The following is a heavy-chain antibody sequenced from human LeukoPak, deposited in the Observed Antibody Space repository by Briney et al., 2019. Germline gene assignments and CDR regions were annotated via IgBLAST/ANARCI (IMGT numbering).Heavy chain of an antibody. CDR3: ARRAVGTFDY. CDR2: IYYSGST. V-gene: IGHV4-39*01. CDR1: GGSISSSSYY. D-gene: IGHD6-13*01. Sequence: SQTLSLTCTVSGGSISSSSYYWGWIRQPPGKGLERIGSIYYSGSTYYNPSLKSRVSISIDTSKNQFSLNLSSVTAADTAVYYCARRAVGTFDYWGQGTLVTVSS. J-gene: IGHJ4*02.